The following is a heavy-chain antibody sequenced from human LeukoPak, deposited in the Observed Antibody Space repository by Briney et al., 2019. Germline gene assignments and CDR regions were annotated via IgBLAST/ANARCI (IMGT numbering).Heavy chain of an antibody. V-gene: IGHV5-51*01. Sequence: GESLRISCEGSGYNFASQWIAWVRQMPDKGLEWMGIIHPGDSDIRYTPSFEGQVTISADQSLRGAYLQWSNLRASDTAVYYCATSGDRYARYGMDVWGQGTTVTVSS. CDR2: IHPGDSDI. CDR3: ATSGDRYARYGMDV. D-gene: IGHD2-21*01. CDR1: GYNFASQW. J-gene: IGHJ6*02.